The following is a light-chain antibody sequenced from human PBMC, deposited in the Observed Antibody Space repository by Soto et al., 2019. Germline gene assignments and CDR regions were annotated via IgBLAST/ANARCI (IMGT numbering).Light chain of an antibody. V-gene: IGKV3-20*01. CDR1: QSVSSRY. CDR3: QQYGSSSVT. CDR2: GAY. Sequence: EIGLTQSPGTLSLSPGDRATLSCRASQSVSSRYLAWYQQKPGQAPRFLIYGAYSRATGIPDRFIGSESETDFTLNIIRLESKDFAVYYCQQYGSSSVTFGQGTKLEIK. J-gene: IGKJ2*01.